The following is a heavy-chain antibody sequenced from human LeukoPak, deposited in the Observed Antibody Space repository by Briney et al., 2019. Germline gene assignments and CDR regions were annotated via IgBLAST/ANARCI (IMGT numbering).Heavy chain of an antibody. V-gene: IGHV3-21*04. CDR1: GFTFSSYS. Sequence: GGSLRLSCAASGFTFSSYSMNWVRQAPGKGLEWVSSISSSSSYIYYADSVKGRLTISRDNAKNSLYLQMNSLRAEDTAVYYCARISSSWYVYFDYWGQGTLVTVSS. CDR3: ARISSSWYVYFDY. D-gene: IGHD6-13*01. CDR2: ISSSSSYI. J-gene: IGHJ4*02.